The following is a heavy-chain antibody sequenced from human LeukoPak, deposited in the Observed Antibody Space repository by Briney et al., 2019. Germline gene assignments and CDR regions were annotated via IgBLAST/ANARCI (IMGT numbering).Heavy chain of an antibody. V-gene: IGHV3-11*01. Sequence: PGGSLRPSCAASGFTFSDYYMGWMRQAPGKGLEWVSYISTSGSNMNYADSVKGRFTISRDNAENSMYLQMNSLRVEDTAVYYCARDGRLTTVTKYWGQGTLVTVSS. CDR1: GFTFSDYY. D-gene: IGHD4-11*01. J-gene: IGHJ4*02. CDR2: ISTSGSNM. CDR3: ARDGRLTTVTKY.